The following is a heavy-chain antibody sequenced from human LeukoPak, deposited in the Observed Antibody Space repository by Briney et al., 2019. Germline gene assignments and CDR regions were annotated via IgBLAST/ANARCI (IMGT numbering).Heavy chain of an antibody. D-gene: IGHD3-10*01. CDR2: MNPNSGNT. CDR3: ARSTMVQGVRALGY. J-gene: IGHJ4*02. CDR1: GYTFTSYD. Sequence: ASVKVSCKASGYTFTSYDINWVRQATGQGLEWMGWMNPNSGNTGYAQKFQGRVTMTRNTSISTAYMELSSLRSEDTAVYYCARSTMVQGVRALGYWGQGTLVTVSS. V-gene: IGHV1-8*01.